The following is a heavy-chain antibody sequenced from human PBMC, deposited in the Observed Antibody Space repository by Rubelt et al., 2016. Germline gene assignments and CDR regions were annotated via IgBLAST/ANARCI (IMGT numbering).Heavy chain of an antibody. V-gene: IGHV3-48*01. J-gene: IGHJ5*02. CDR2: ISSSSSTI. D-gene: IGHD3-3*01. CDR3: ARGAFSLRFLEWSSDGQNWFDP. Sequence: SMNWVRQAPGKGLEWVSYISSSSSTIYYADSVKGRFTISRDNAKNSLYLQMNSLRAEDTAVYYCARGAFSLRFLEWSSDGQNWFDPWGQGTLVTVSS. CDR1: S.